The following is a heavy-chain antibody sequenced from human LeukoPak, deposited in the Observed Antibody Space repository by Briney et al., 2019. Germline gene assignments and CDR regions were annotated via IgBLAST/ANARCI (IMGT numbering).Heavy chain of an antibody. D-gene: IGHD2-15*01. CDR2: ISYDGSNK. J-gene: IGHJ4*02. CDR3: AKPGSYCSGGSCSLFFDY. CDR1: GFTFSSYG. V-gene: IGHV3-30*18. Sequence: GGPLRLSCAASGFTFSSYGMHWVRQAPGKGLEWVAVISYDGSNKYYADSVKGRFTISRDNSKNTLYLQMNSLRAEDTAVYYCAKPGSYCSGGSCSLFFDYWGQGTLVTVSS.